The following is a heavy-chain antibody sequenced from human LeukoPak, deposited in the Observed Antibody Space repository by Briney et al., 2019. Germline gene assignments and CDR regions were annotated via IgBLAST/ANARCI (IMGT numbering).Heavy chain of an antibody. CDR1: GGSISSSSYY. D-gene: IGHD3-10*01. J-gene: IGHJ5*02. CDR3: ARHLPGRGNWFDP. CDR2: IYYSGST. Sequence: KPSETLSLTCTVSGGSISSSSYYWGWNRQPPGKGLEWIGSIYYSGSTYYNPSLKSRVTISVDTSKNQFSLKLSSVTAADTAVYCCARHLPGRGNWFDPWGQGTLVTVSS. V-gene: IGHV4-39*01.